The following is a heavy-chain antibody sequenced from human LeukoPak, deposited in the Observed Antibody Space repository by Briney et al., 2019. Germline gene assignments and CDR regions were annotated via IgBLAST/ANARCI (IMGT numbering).Heavy chain of an antibody. J-gene: IGHJ6*03. D-gene: IGHD2-15*01. CDR3: ARGCSGGSCYYYYYMDV. Sequence: ASVKVSCKASGYTFTGYYMHWVPQAPAQGREWMVWINPNSGGTNYAQKLQGRVTMTRDTSISTAYMELSRLRSDDTAVYYCARGCSGGSCYYYYYMDVEGKGTRVIV. CDR2: INPNSGGT. CDR1: GYTFTGYY. V-gene: IGHV1-2*02.